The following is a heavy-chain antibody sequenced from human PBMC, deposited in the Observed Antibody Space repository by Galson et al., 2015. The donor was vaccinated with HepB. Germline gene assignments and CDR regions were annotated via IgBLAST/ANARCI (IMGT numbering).Heavy chain of an antibody. CDR3: ARAKEGRGYFDY. CDR2: IYHSGST. V-gene: IGHV4-4*02. CDR1: GDSISSDSW. D-gene: IGHD3-10*01. J-gene: IGHJ4*02. Sequence: TLSLTCAVSGDSISSDSWWSWVRQPPGEGLEWIGEIYHSGSTNYKPSLKSRVTLSVDKSKNHFPLKLTFVTAADTAVYYCARAKEGRGYFDYWGQGTQVTVSS.